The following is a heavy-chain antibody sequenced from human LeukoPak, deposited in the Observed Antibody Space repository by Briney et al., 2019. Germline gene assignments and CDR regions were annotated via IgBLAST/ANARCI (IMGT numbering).Heavy chain of an antibody. Sequence: SETLSLTCTVSGGSISSSSYYWGWIRQPPGKGLEWIGSIYYSGSTYYNPSLKSRVTISVDTSKNQFSLKLSSVTAADTAVYYCARDGLYYYYGMDVWGQGTTVTVSS. CDR3: ARDGLYYYYGMDV. J-gene: IGHJ6*02. CDR1: GGSISSSSYY. CDR2: IYYSGST. V-gene: IGHV4-39*07.